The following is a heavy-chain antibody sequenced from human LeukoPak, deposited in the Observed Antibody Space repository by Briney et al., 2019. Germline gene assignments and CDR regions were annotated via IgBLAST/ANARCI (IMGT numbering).Heavy chain of an antibody. D-gene: IGHD4-17*01. CDR2: IIPILGIA. J-gene: IGHJ4*02. V-gene: IGHV1-69*04. Sequence: ASVKVSCKASGGTFSSYAIGWVRQAPGQGLEWMGRIIPILGIANYAQKFQGRVTITADKSTSTAYMELSSLRSEDTAVYYCARVGIGVDYGDYVSNYWGQGTLVTVSS. CDR3: ARVGIGVDYGDYVSNY. CDR1: GGTFSSYA.